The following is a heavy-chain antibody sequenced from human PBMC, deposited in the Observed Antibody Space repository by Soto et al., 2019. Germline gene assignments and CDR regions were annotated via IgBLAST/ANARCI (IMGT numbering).Heavy chain of an antibody. D-gene: IGHD3-16*01. Sequence: SGGSLRLSCAASGFTFSSYGMHWVRQAPGKGLEWVAVISYDGSNKYYADSVKGRFTISRDNSKNTLYLQMNSLRAEDTAVYYCAKANDDFFDYWGQGTLVTVSS. CDR3: AKANDDFFDY. J-gene: IGHJ4*02. V-gene: IGHV3-30*18. CDR1: GFTFSSYG. CDR2: ISYDGSNK.